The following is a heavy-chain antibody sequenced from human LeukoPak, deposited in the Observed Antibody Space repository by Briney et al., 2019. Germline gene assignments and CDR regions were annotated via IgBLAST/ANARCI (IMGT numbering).Heavy chain of an antibody. CDR1: GGTFSSYA. V-gene: IGHV1-69*05. Sequence: EASVKVSCKASGGTFSSYAISRVRQAPGQGLEWMGGIIPIFGTANYAQKFQGRVTITTDESTSTAYMELSSLRSEDTAVYYCARNLLSDCSSTSCYTRINYYYYMDVWGKGTTVTVSS. D-gene: IGHD2-2*02. CDR3: ARNLLSDCSSTSCYTRINYYYYMDV. J-gene: IGHJ6*03. CDR2: IIPIFGTA.